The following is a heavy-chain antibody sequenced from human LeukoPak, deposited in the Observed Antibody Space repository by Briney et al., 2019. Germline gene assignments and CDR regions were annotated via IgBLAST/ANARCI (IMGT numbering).Heavy chain of an antibody. J-gene: IGHJ4*02. D-gene: IGHD3-9*01. V-gene: IGHV4-59*01. CDR3: ARSQGKNDWSYFDS. CDR2: VYYTGST. CDR1: GGYISTDY. Sequence: SETLSLTCTVSGGYISTDYWSWIRQPPGKGLEWIGYVYYTGSTNYNPSLKSRVTISVDTSKNQFSLKLGSVTAADTAVFYCARSQGKNDWSYFDSWGQGTLVTVSS.